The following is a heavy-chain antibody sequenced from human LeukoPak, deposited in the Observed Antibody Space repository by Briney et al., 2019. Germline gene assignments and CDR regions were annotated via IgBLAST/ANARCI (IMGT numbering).Heavy chain of an antibody. D-gene: IGHD3-10*01. CDR3: AKGSGTQEFGY. Sequence: SETLSLTCAVYGGSFSGYFWSWVRQPPGKGLEWIGEINHNGITNYNPSLKSRVTISVDTSKNQFSLKLSSVTAADTAMYYCAKGSGTQEFGYWGQGTLVTVSS. CDR1: GGSFSGYF. V-gene: IGHV4-34*01. CDR2: INHNGIT. J-gene: IGHJ4*02.